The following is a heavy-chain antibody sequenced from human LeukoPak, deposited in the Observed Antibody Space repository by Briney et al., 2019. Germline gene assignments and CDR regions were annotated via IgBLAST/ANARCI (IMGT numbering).Heavy chain of an antibody. D-gene: IGHD2-15*01. J-gene: IGHJ6*04. CDR2: INWNGGTT. Sequence: PGGSLRLSCAASGFMFDDHGMSWVRRAPGEGLEWVAGINWNGGTTACAHSVKGRFIISRDNANNTLHLQMNSVRAEDTALYYCARTLEEYCSGASWPIGHVWGKGTTVIVSS. V-gene: IGHV3-20*04. CDR3: ARTLEEYCSGASWPIGHV. CDR1: GFMFDDHG.